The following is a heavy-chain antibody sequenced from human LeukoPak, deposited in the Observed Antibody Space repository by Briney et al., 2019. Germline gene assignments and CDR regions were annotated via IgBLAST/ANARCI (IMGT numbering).Heavy chain of an antibody. Sequence: PGGSLRLSCAASGFTFDDYAMHWVRQAPGKGLEWVSGISWNSGSIGYADSVKGRFTISRDNAKNSLYLQMNSLRAEDTAVYYCARGIQLWFAPDYWGQGTLVTVSS. CDR2: ISWNSGSI. CDR3: ARGIQLWFAPDY. J-gene: IGHJ4*02. D-gene: IGHD5-18*01. V-gene: IGHV3-9*01. CDR1: GFTFDDYA.